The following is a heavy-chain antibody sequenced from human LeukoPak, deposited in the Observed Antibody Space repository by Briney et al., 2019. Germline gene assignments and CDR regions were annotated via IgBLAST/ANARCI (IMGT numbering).Heavy chain of an antibody. CDR1: GFTFSSYA. D-gene: IGHD3-10*02. Sequence: GGSLRLSCAASGFTFSSYAMSWVRQAPGKGLEWVSAISGSGGSTYYADSAKGRFTISRDNSKNTLYLQMNSLRAEDTAVYYCAKGRRGYYYVLFDPWGQGTLVTVSS. CDR3: AKGRRGYYYVLFDP. J-gene: IGHJ5*02. CDR2: ISGSGGST. V-gene: IGHV3-23*01.